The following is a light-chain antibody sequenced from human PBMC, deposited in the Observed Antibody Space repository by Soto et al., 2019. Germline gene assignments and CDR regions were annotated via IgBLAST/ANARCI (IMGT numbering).Light chain of an antibody. CDR3: QQYYTWPRT. V-gene: IGKV3-15*01. CDR1: QSVSTN. J-gene: IGKJ1*01. CDR2: GAS. Sequence: EIVMTQSPCTLSVSPGEGATLSCRASQSVSTNLAWYQQKPDQAPRLLIYGASTTATGMPARFSGSGSGTEFTLTISSLQSEDVAVYYCQQYYTWPRTFGQGTRVEIK.